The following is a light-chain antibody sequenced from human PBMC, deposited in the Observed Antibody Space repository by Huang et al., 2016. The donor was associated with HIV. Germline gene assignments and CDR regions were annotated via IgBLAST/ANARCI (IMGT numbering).Light chain of an antibody. Sequence: DIVMTQSPLSLPATPGEPASISCTSSQSLLHSTAYTYLDWYLQKPGQSPQLLIYLGSNRASGVPDRFSGSGSGTHFTLEISKVEAEDVGVYYCMQTLQTPKTFGQGTRLEIK. CDR2: LGS. CDR1: QSLLHSTAYTY. J-gene: IGKJ5*01. CDR3: MQTLQTPKT. V-gene: IGKV2-28*01.